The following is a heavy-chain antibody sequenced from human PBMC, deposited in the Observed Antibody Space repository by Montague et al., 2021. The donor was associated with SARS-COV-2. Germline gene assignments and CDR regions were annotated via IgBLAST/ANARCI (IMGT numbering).Heavy chain of an antibody. CDR1: GGSFNSYY. CDR3: ARVGVGTMVRGVIPAYYYYGMDV. V-gene: IGHV4-4*07. D-gene: IGHD3-10*01. CDR2: IYTSGST. J-gene: IGHJ6*02. Sequence: SETLSLTCAVSGGSFNSYYRSWIRQPPGKGLEWIGRIYTSGSTNYNPSLKSRVTISVDTSKNQFSLKLSSVTAADTAVYYCARVGVGTMVRGVIPAYYYYGMDVWGQGTTVTVSS.